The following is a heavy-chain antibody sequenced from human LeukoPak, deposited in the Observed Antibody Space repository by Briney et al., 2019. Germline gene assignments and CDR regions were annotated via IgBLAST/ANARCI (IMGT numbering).Heavy chain of an antibody. CDR1: GYTLTELS. CDR3: ATGDYDSSGYYYPTKE. V-gene: IGHV1-24*01. D-gene: IGHD3-22*01. J-gene: IGHJ4*02. CDR2: FDPEDGET. Sequence: GASVKVSCKVSGYTLTELSMHWVRQAPGKGLEWMGGFDPEDGETIYAQKFQGRVTMTEDTSTDTAYMELSSLRSEDTAVYYCATGDYDSSGYYYPTKEWGQGTLVTVSS.